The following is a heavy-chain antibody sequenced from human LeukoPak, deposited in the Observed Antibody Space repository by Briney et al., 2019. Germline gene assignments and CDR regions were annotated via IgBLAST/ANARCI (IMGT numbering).Heavy chain of an antibody. D-gene: IGHD3-22*01. J-gene: IGHJ5*02. Sequence: RRGSLRLALSVVGPKVVDSGVGSGRQAPGKGLGWVCDINWNRAWTGYEDSVKSRFTISSDNAKNPLYLQMNSLRAEDTGLYYCAGYYYESSRGFGLWGQGTLVTVSA. CDR3: AGYYYESSRGFGL. CDR1: GPKVVDSG. V-gene: IGHV3-20*03. CDR2: INWNRAWT.